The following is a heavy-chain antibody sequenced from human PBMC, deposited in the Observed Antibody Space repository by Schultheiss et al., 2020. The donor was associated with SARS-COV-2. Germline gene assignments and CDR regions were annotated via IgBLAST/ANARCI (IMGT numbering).Heavy chain of an antibody. CDR3: ARDDYGDYHGGGDY. CDR1: GFTFSSYE. J-gene: IGHJ4*02. V-gene: IGHV3-48*03. D-gene: IGHD4-17*01. Sequence: GESLKISCAASGFTFSSYEMNWVRQAPGKGLEWVSYISSSGSTIYYADSVKGRFTISRDNSKNTLYLQMNSLRAEDTAVYYCARDDYGDYHGGGDYWGQGTLVTVSS. CDR2: ISSSGSTI.